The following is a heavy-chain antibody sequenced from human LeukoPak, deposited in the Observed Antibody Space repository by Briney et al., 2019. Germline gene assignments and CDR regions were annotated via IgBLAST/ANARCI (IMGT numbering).Heavy chain of an antibody. CDR3: AKDWGYTTMVSYYFDY. CDR2: IWYDGNNK. CDR1: GFTFSGYG. V-gene: IGHV3-33*06. D-gene: IGHD5-18*01. J-gene: IGHJ4*02. Sequence: GGSLRLSCAASGFTFSGYGMHWGRQAPDKGLEWVAVIWYDGNNKYYADSVKGRFTISRDNSKNTLYLQMNSLRAEDTAVYYCAKDWGYTTMVSYYFDYWGQGALVTVSS.